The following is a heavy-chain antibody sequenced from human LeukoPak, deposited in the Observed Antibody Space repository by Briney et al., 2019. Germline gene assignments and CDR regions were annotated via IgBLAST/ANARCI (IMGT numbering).Heavy chain of an antibody. D-gene: IGHD2-15*01. V-gene: IGHV1-69*05. CDR3: ALVVADRDYYYMDV. J-gene: IGHJ6*03. CDR1: GGTFSSYP. Sequence: SVKVSCKASGGTFSSYPISWVRQAPGQGLEWMGRIIPIFGTANYAQKFQGRVTITTDESTSTAYMELSSLRSEDTAVYYCALVVADRDYYYMDVWGKGTTVTVSS. CDR2: IIPIFGTA.